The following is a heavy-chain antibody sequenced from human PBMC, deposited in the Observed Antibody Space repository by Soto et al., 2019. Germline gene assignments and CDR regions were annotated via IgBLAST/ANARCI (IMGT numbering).Heavy chain of an antibody. CDR2: INHSGST. J-gene: IGHJ4*02. V-gene: IGHV4-34*01. D-gene: IGHD6-6*01. CDR1: GGSFSGYY. Sequence: PSETLSLTCAVYGGSFSGYYWSWIRQPPGKGLEWIGEINHSGSTNYNPSLKSRVTISVDTSKNQFSLKLSSVTAADTAVYYCARASFARRLWGLVQEFDYWGQGTLVTVSS. CDR3: ARASFARRLWGLVQEFDY.